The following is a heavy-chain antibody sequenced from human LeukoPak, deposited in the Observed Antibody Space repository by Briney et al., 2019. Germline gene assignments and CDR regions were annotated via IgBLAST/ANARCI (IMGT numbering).Heavy chain of an antibody. J-gene: IGHJ4*02. V-gene: IGHV3-23*01. CDR2: IRGSDGST. D-gene: IGHD1-26*01. CDR1: GFTFSTYA. CDR3: ARGTGSYYSLGY. Sequence: GGSLRLSCAASGFTFSTYAMSWVRQAPGKGLEWVSSIRGSDGSTYYADSVKGRFAISRDNSKNTLYLQMDSLRAEDTAMYYCARGTGSYYSLGYWGQGTLVTVSS.